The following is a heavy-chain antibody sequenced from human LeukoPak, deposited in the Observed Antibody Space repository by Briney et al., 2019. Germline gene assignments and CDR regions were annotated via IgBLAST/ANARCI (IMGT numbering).Heavy chain of an antibody. CDR3: AMRGDILVIPATYMFDY. CDR1: GFTFSSYT. V-gene: IGHV3-48*01. Sequence: GGSLRLSCAASGFTFSSYTMNWVRQAPGKGLEWVSYISSSGSTTYYADSVKGRFTISRDNAKNSLYLQMNSLRAEDTAVYYCAMRGDILVIPATYMFDYWGQGTLVTVSS. D-gene: IGHD2-2*01. CDR2: ISSSGSTT. J-gene: IGHJ4*02.